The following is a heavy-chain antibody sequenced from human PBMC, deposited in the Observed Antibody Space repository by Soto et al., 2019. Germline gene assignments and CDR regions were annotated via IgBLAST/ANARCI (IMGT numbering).Heavy chain of an antibody. CDR1: GGSISSTRYC. D-gene: IGHD1-1*01. CDR2: TYYTGST. J-gene: IGHJ4*02. Sequence: PSETLSLTSTFSGGSISSTRYCWGWIRQPPGKGLEWIGTTYYTGSTYYNPSLKSRVTISVDMSKNQFSLKVRSVTAADTAVYYCVSGPGTTADYWGQGTLVTVSS. V-gene: IGHV4-39*01. CDR3: VSGPGTTADY.